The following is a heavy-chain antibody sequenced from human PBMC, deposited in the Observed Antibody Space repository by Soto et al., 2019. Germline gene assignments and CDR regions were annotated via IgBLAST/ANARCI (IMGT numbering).Heavy chain of an antibody. J-gene: IGHJ5*02. V-gene: IGHV4-30-2*01. Sequence: SETLSLTCAGYGCTFRWGGYSWSWIRQPPGKGLEWIGYIYHSGSTYYNPSLKSRVTISVDRSKNQFSLKLSSVTAADTAVYYCSRVPGPWGQGTLVTVSS. CDR1: GCTFRWGGYS. CDR3: SRVPGP. CDR2: IYHSGST.